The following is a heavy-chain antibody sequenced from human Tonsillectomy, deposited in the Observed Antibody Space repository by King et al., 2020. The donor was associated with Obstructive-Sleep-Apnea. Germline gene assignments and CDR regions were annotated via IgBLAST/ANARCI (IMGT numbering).Heavy chain of an antibody. CDR3: ASFAQWLSAQVDY. D-gene: IGHD3-22*01. V-gene: IGHV3-23*04. CDR2: ISGSGGST. CDR1: GFTFSSYA. Sequence: VQLVESGGGLVQPGGSLRLSCAASGFTFSSYAMSWVRQAPGKGLEWVSGISGSGGSTYYADSVKGRFTISRDNSKTTLYLQMNSLRAEETAVYYCASFAQWLSAQVDYWGQGTLVTVSS. J-gene: IGHJ4*02.